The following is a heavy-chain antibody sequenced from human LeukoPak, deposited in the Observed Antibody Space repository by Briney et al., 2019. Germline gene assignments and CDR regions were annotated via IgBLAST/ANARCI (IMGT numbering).Heavy chain of an antibody. Sequence: PSETLSLTCTVSGGSISSYYWSWIRQPPGKGLEWIGYIYYSGSTNYNPSLKSRVTISVDTSKNQFSLKLSPVTAADTAVYYCARSPGGSPDYWGQGTLVTVSS. CDR1: GGSISSYY. CDR3: ARSPGGSPDY. V-gene: IGHV4-59*01. CDR2: IYYSGST. D-gene: IGHD6-13*01. J-gene: IGHJ4*02.